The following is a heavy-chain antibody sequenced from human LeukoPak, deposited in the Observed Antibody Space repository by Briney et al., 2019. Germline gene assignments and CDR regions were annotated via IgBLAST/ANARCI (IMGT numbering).Heavy chain of an antibody. CDR3: ARDRSDYDILTGYYNWQFDY. V-gene: IGHV4-39*07. CDR1: GGSISSDNYY. J-gene: IGHJ4*02. CDR2: IYDTEST. Sequence: PSETLSLTCTVSGGSISSDNYYWGWMRQTPGKGLDWIGSIYDTESTNYNPSLKSRVTISLDTSKNQFSLKLSSVTAADTAVYYCARDRSDYDILTGYYNWQFDYWGQGTLVTVSS. D-gene: IGHD3-9*01.